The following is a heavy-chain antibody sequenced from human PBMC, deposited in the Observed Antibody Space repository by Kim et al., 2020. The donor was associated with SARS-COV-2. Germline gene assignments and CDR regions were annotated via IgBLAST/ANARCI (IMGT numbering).Heavy chain of an antibody. CDR1: GFTFGDYP. D-gene: IGHD3-22*01. Sequence: GGSLRLSCTGSGFTFGDYPVSWFRQAPGKGLEWVGFIRRKADGETTEYAASVKGRLTISRDDSKSIAYLQMNSLKTEDTAVYYCTRSYDSSGYYFPRYWGQGTLVTVSS. CDR2: IRRKADGETT. CDR3: TRSYDSSGYYFPRY. V-gene: IGHV3-49*03. J-gene: IGHJ4*02.